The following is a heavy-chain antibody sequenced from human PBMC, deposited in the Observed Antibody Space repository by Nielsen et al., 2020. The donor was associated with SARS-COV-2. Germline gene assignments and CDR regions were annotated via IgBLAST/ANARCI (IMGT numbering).Heavy chain of an antibody. CDR2: IEEDGSEK. J-gene: IGHJ4*02. V-gene: IGHV3-7*03. CDR3: ASGSGIYSY. Sequence: GESLKISCAGSGFTFSNYWMNWVRQAPGKGLEWVANIEEDGSEKFYLDSVKGRFTISRDNAKNLLFLQMNSLRAEDTAVYFCASGSGIYSYWGQGALVTVSS. CDR1: GFTFSNYW. D-gene: IGHD1-26*01.